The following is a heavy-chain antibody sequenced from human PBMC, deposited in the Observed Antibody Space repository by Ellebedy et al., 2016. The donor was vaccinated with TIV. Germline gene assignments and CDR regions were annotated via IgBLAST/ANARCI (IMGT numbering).Heavy chain of an antibody. CDR1: GGSISSSSYY. J-gene: IGHJ4*02. Sequence: SETLSLXXTVSGGSISSSSYYWGWIRQPPGKGLEWVGEINPSGGTNYNPSLKSRVTISADTSKNQFSLKLNSVTAADTAVYYCAREPSTTMDNTFDCWGQGALVTVSS. V-gene: IGHV4-39*07. CDR2: INPSGGT. D-gene: IGHD5-18*01. CDR3: AREPSTTMDNTFDC.